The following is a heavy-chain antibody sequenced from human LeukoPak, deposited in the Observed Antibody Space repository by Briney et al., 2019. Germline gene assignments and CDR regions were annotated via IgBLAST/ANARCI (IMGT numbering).Heavy chain of an antibody. Sequence: SETLSLTCTVSGGSISSYYWSWIRQPAGKGLEWIGRIYTSGSTNYNPSLKSRVTMSVDTSKNQFSLKLSSVTAADTAVYYCARERSSFSGASTDYWGQGTLVTVSS. CDR1: GGSISSYY. J-gene: IGHJ4*02. CDR3: ARERSSFSGASTDY. D-gene: IGHD3-10*01. CDR2: IYTSGST. V-gene: IGHV4-4*07.